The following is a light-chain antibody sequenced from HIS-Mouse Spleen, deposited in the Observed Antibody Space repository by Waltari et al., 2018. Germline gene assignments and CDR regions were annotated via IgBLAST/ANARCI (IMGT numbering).Light chain of an antibody. J-gene: IGLJ2*01. CDR2: QDS. CDR3: QAWDSSTDVV. CDR1: KLGDKY. V-gene: IGLV3-1*01. Sequence: SYELTQPPSVSVSPGQPASITCSGAKLGDKYSCWYHQKPGHSPVLVIYQDSQRPSGIPDRFSSSNSGNTATLTISGTQAMDEADYYCQAWDSSTDVVFGGGTKLTVL.